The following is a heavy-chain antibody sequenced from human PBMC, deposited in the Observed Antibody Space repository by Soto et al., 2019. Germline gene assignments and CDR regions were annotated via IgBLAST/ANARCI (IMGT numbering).Heavy chain of an antibody. CDR1: GFIFNKYW. J-gene: IGHJ5*02. CDR3: ARGKYYDVSTGYSTFDP. CDR2: VNSDGSTT. D-gene: IGHD3-9*01. V-gene: IGHV3-74*01. Sequence: EVQLVESGGGLVQPGGSMRLSCAASGFIFNKYWMHWVRQVPGKGLVWVSRVNSDGSTTNYADSVKGRFTISRDNAKNTLFLQMNSLRVEDTAVYYCARGKYYDVSTGYSTFDPWGQGVPVTVAS.